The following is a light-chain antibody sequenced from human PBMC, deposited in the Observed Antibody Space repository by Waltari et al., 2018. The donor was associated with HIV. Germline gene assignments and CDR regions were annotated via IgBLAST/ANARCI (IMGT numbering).Light chain of an antibody. V-gene: IGLV2-8*01. Sequence: QSALTQPPSASGSPGQSVAISCSGTSSDIGAYHAVSWYQHHPGKAPKLILYEVTKRPSGVPDRFSGSRSGNTASLTGSGRQAEDEGDYYCSSYGGSNNLLFGGGTKVTVL. CDR1: SSDIGAYHA. CDR2: EVT. CDR3: SSYGGSNNLL. J-gene: IGLJ2*01.